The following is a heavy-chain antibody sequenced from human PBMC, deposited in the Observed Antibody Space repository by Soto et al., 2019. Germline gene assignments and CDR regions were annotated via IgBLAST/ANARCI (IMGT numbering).Heavy chain of an antibody. V-gene: IGHV1-46*01. CDR3: ASTSWYPPRYYYYYYMDV. Sequence: ASVKVSCKASGYTFTSYYMHWVRQAPGQGLEWMGIINPSGGSTSYAQKFQGRVTMTRDTSTSTVYKELSSLRSEDTAVYYCASTSWYPPRYYYYYYMDVWGKGTTVTVSS. J-gene: IGHJ6*03. CDR1: GYTFTSYY. CDR2: INPSGGST. D-gene: IGHD6-13*01.